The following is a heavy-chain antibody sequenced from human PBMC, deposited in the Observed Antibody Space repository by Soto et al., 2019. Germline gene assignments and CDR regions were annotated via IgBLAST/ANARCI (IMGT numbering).Heavy chain of an antibody. Sequence: SETLSLTCTFTGDSISSRSCYLGWVRQPPGKGLEWIGEIYHSGSTNYNPSLKSRVTISLDKSKNQFSLKLTSVTAADSAVYYCARDDHIVVVPTSLGAMDVWGQGTTVTVSS. J-gene: IGHJ6*02. CDR1: GDSISSRSC. CDR3: ARDDHIVVVPTSLGAMDV. CDR2: IYHSGST. D-gene: IGHD2-2*01. V-gene: IGHV4-39*07.